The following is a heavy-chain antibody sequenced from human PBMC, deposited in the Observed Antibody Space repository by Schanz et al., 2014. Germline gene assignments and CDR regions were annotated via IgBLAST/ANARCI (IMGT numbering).Heavy chain of an antibody. Sequence: EVQLVESGGGLVQPGGSLRLSCTASGFTFSSYSMNWVRQAPGKGLEWVSSISSGGGSTYYADSVKGRFTISRDNSKNTLYLQMKSLRAEDTAVYYCARDHTTESYYSAGPPIDYWGQGTLLTVSS. CDR2: ISSGGGST. CDR3: ARDHTTESYYSAGPPIDY. J-gene: IGHJ4*02. D-gene: IGHD1-26*01. CDR1: GFTFSSYS. V-gene: IGHV3-23*04.